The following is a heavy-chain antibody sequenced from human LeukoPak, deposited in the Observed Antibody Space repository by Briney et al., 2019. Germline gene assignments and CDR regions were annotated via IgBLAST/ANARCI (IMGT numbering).Heavy chain of an antibody. J-gene: IGHJ4*02. CDR2: IYYSGST. Sequence: KPSETLSLTCTVSGGSISSSSYYWGWIRQPPGKGLEWIGSIYYSGSTYYNPSLKSRVTISVDTSKNQFSLKLSSVTAADTAVYYCARDRYSYGYFDYWGQGTLVTVSS. CDR3: ARDRYSYGYFDY. V-gene: IGHV4-39*07. CDR1: GGSISSSSYY. D-gene: IGHD5-18*01.